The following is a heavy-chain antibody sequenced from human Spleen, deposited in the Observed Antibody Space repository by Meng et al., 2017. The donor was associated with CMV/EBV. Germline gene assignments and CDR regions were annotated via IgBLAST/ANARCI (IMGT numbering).Heavy chain of an antibody. CDR1: GFFFTNYG. CDR3: AKDKANYYYYYGMDV. CDR2: IRYDGSNK. V-gene: IGHV3-30*02. Sequence: GESLKISCAASGFFFTNYGMYWIRQAPGKGLEWVAFIRYDGSNKYYRDSVKGQIPISRDISKNTLSLQMNSLRAEDTAVCHCAKDKANYYYYYGMDVWGQGTTVTVSS. J-gene: IGHJ6*02.